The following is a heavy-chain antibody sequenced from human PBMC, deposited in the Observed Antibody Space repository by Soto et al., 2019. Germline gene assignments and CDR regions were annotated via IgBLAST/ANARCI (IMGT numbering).Heavy chain of an antibody. CDR1: GYTFTSYD. CDR2: MNPNSGNT. CDR3: ARGRLLRCLEWLPGDYYYYMDV. J-gene: IGHJ6*03. D-gene: IGHD3-3*01. V-gene: IGHV1-8*01. Sequence: QVQLVQSGAEVKKPGASVKVSCKASGYTFTSYDINWVRQATGQGLEWMGWMNPNSGNTGYAQKFQGRVTMTRNTSISTAYMELSSLRSEDTAVYYCARGRLLRCLEWLPGDYYYYMDVWGKGTTVTVSS.